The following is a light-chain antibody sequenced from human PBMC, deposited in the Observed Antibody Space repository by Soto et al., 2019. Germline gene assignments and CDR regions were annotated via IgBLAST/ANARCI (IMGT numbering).Light chain of an antibody. CDR3: SSYTSSSTVV. J-gene: IGLJ2*01. V-gene: IGLV2-14*03. Sequence: QSALTQPASVSGSPGQSITISCTGASSDVGRYNYVSWYQQHPGKAPKLMIYDVSNRPSGVSNRFSGSKSGNTASLTISGLKAEDEAAYYCSSYTSSSTVVFGGGTKLTVL. CDR2: DVS. CDR1: SSDVGRYNY.